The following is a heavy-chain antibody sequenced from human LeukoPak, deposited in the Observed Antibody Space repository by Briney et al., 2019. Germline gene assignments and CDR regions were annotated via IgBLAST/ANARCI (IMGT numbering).Heavy chain of an antibody. CDR3: ARDPTVVTRAWYFDL. CDR1: GFTFSSYG. Sequence: GGSLRLSCAASGFTFSSYGMSWVRQAPGKGLEYVSAISSNGGSTYYANSVKGRFTISRDNSKNTLYLQMGSLRAEDMAVYYCARDPTVVTRAWYFDLWGRGTLVTVSS. D-gene: IGHD4-23*01. J-gene: IGHJ2*01. V-gene: IGHV3-64*01. CDR2: ISSNGGST.